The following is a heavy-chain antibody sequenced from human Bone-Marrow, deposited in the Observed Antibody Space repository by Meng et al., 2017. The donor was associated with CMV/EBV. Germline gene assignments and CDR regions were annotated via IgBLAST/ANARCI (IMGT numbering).Heavy chain of an antibody. CDR2: MSGSGDFT. D-gene: IGHD2-15*01. V-gene: IGHV3-23*01. Sequence: GGSLRLSCAVSEFTFSKYAMSWVRQAPGKGLEWLSAMSGSGDFTYYADSVKGRFTISRDNSKNTLYLQMNSLRAEDTAVYYCGKDDCIGYCRIIIGTGAMDVWGQGTTVTVSS. CDR3: GKDDCIGYCRIIIGTGAMDV. CDR1: EFTFSKYA. J-gene: IGHJ6*02.